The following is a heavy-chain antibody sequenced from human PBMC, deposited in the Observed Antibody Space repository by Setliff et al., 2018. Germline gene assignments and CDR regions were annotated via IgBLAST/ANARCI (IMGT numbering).Heavy chain of an antibody. CDR1: GYTFTTYA. Sequence: ASVKVSCKASGYTFTTYAISWMRQAPGQGLEWMGWINTNTGNPSYAQGFTGRFVFSLDTSVSTAYLQISSLKAEDTALYYCARASRFGTIRYRGDYYMDVWGKGTTVTVS. CDR3: ARASRFGTIRYRGDYYMDV. J-gene: IGHJ6*03. V-gene: IGHV7-4-1*02. D-gene: IGHD3-10*01. CDR2: INTNTGNP.